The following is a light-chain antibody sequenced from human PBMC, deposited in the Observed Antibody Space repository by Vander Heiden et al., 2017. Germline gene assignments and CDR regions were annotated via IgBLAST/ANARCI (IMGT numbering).Light chain of an antibody. J-gene: IGKJ1*01. V-gene: IGKV1-8*01. CDR2: AAS. CDR3: QQYYSYPLA. Sequence: AIRTTQSPSSFSASTGDRVTITCRASQGISSYLAWYQQKPGKAPKLLIYAASTLQSGVPSRFSGSGSGTDFTLTISCLQSEDFATYYCQQYYSYPLAFGQGTKVEIK. CDR1: QGISSY.